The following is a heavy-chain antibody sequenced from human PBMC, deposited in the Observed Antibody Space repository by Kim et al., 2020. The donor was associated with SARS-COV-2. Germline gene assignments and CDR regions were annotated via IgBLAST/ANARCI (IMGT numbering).Heavy chain of an antibody. CDR3: AKFRLAPNAFDI. CDR1: GFTFSSYA. CDR2: IYSGGSST. Sequence: GGSLRLSCAASGFTFSSYAMSWVRQAPGKGLEWVSVIYSGGSSTYYADSVKGRFTISRDNSKNTLYLQMNSLRAEDTAVYYCAKFRLAPNAFDIWGQGT. J-gene: IGHJ3*02. V-gene: IGHV3-23*03. D-gene: IGHD6-19*01.